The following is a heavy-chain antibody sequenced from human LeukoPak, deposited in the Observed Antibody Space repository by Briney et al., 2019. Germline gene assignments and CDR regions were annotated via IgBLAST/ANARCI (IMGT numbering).Heavy chain of an antibody. V-gene: IGHV3-21*01. Sequence: GGSLRLSCAASGFTFSSYSMNWVRQAPGKGLEWVSSISSSSSYIYYADSVKGRFTISRDNAKNSLYLQMNSLRAEDTAVYYCARAGAFGVVSDYYYYMDVWGKGTTVTVSS. CDR1: GFTFSSYS. CDR2: ISSSSSYI. D-gene: IGHD3-3*01. J-gene: IGHJ6*03. CDR3: ARAGAFGVVSDYYYYMDV.